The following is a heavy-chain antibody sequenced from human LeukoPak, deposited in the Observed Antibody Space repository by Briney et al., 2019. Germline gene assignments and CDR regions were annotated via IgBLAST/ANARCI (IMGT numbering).Heavy chain of an antibody. J-gene: IGHJ6*03. D-gene: IGHD2-2*01. CDR3: ARQNEDIVVVPAATPYYYYYMDV. Sequence: GGSLRLSCAASGFTFSDYYMSWIRQAPGKGLEWVSGITWNGGSTTYADSVKGRFTISRDNAKNSLYLQMNGLRAEDTALYYCARQNEDIVVVPAATPYYYYYMDVWGKGTTVTVSS. V-gene: IGHV3-20*04. CDR1: GFTFSDYY. CDR2: ITWNGGST.